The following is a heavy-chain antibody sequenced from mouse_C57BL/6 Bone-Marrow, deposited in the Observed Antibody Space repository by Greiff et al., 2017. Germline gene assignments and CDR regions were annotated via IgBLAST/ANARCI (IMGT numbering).Heavy chain of an antibody. J-gene: IGHJ3*01. CDR3: ARHEGERAWFAY. V-gene: IGHV1-62-2*01. Sequence: QVQLKQSGAELVKPGASVKLSCKASGYTFTEYTIHWVKQRSGQGLEWIGWFYPGSGSIKYNEKFKDKATLTADKASSTVYMELSRLTSEDTAVYFCARHEGERAWFAYWGQGTLVTVSA. CDR1: GYTFTEYT. CDR2: FYPGSGSI.